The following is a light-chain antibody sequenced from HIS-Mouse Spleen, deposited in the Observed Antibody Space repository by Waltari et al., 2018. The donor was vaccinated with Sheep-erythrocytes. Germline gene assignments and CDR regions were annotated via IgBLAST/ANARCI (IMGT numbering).Light chain of an antibody. CDR3: QAWDSSTGVV. J-gene: IGLJ2*01. CDR1: KLGDKY. Sequence: SYELTQPPSVSVSPGQTARITCSGEKLGDKYAYWYQQKPGQSPMLVIYQDSKRPSGIPGGFSGSMCGKTSTLNSSGSQAMDEAYDYCQAWDSSTGVVFGGGTKLTVL. V-gene: IGLV3-1*01. CDR2: QDS.